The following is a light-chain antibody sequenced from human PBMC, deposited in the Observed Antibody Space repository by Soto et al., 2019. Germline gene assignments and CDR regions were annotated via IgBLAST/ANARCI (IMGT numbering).Light chain of an antibody. CDR1: QSVDKY. V-gene: IGKV3-11*01. CDR3: QQRTNWPLS. J-gene: IGKJ4*01. Sequence: EIVFTQSPATLSFSPGERATLSCRASQSVDKYLVWYQQKPGQAPRLLIYDASSRATGIPSRSSGSGSGTDFSLTITSLEPEDFAVYYCQQRTNWPLSFGGGTKLVIK. CDR2: DAS.